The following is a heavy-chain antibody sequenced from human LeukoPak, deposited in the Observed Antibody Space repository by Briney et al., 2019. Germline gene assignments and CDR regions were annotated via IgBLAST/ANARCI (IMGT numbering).Heavy chain of an antibody. J-gene: IGHJ6*02. CDR3: ARDGGYYDFWSGSAYYYGMDV. CDR1: GGSISSYY. D-gene: IGHD3-3*01. Sequence: SETLSLTCTVSGGSISSYYWSWIQQPPGKGLEWIGYIYYSGSTNYNPSLKSRVTISVDTSKNQFSLKLSSVTAADTAVYYCARDGGYYDFWSGSAYYYGMDVWGQGTTVTVSS. V-gene: IGHV4-59*01. CDR2: IYYSGST.